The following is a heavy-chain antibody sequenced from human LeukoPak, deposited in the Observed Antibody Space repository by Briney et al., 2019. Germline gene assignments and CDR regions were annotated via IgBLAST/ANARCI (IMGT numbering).Heavy chain of an antibody. CDR2: ISGSSSNT. D-gene: IGHD3-16*01. CDR3: AKRLGGSGLDY. J-gene: IGHJ4*02. Sequence: GGSLRLSCAASGFTFSDYYMTWIRQAPGKGLEWLSYISGSSSNTNYADSVQGRFTISRDNAKNSLYLQMNSLRAEDTAVYYCAKRLGGSGLDYWGQGTLVTVSS. V-gene: IGHV3-11*06. CDR1: GFTFSDYY.